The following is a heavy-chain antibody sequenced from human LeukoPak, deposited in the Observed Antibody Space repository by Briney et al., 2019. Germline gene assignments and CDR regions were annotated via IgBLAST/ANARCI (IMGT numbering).Heavy chain of an antibody. J-gene: IGHJ6*03. CDR1: GFSISSYY. CDR3: ARVFDSGSQAYFYYMDV. CDR2: IYYSGST. V-gene: IGHV4-59*01. Sequence: SETLSLTCTVSGFSISSYYWSWIRQPPGKGLEWIGYIYYSGSTNYNPSPKSRVTISVDTSKNQFSLKVSSVTAADTAVYYCARVFDSGSQAYFYYMDVWGKGTTVTISS. D-gene: IGHD3-10*01.